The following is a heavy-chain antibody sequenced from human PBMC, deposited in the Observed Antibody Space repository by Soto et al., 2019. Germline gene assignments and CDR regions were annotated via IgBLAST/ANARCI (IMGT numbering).Heavy chain of an antibody. Sequence: VXSVKVSCKASGYXFSNXXXXWVRQAPRQGLEWMGLINPSDGTTRYAQKFQGRVTMTRDTSTSTVYVELSSLRSEDTAVYYCARDTYSSGPFDYWGQGTLVTVSS. CDR1: GYXFSNXX. V-gene: IGHV1-46*03. D-gene: IGHD3-22*01. J-gene: IGHJ4*02. CDR3: ARDTYSSGPFDY. CDR2: INPSDGTT.